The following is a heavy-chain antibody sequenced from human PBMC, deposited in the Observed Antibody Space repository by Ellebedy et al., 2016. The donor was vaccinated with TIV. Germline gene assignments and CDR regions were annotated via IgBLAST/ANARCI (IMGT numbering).Heavy chain of an antibody. V-gene: IGHV1-69*13. Sequence: SVKVSXXASGGTFSNYAISWVRQAPGQGLDWMGRIIPIFNTTDYAQKFQDRVTITADESTGTAYMELSSLRSEDTAVYYCARGFGELFNWIDSWGQGTPVTVSS. CDR3: ARGFGELFNWIDS. J-gene: IGHJ5*01. CDR2: IIPIFNTT. CDR1: GGTFSNYA. D-gene: IGHD3-10*01.